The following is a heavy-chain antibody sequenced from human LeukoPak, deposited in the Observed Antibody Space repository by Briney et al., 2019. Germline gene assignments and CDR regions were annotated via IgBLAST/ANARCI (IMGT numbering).Heavy chain of an antibody. J-gene: IGHJ4*02. CDR1: GFTVSSNS. V-gene: IGHV3-7*01. Sequence: PGGSLRLSCTVSGFTVSSNSMTWVRQAPGKGLEWVANIKPDGSGKYYVDSVKGRFTISRDNAKNSLYLQMNSLRAEDTAVYYCARDGGRNNDYWGQGTLVTVSS. D-gene: IGHD3-3*01. CDR3: ARDGGRNNDY. CDR2: IKPDGSGK.